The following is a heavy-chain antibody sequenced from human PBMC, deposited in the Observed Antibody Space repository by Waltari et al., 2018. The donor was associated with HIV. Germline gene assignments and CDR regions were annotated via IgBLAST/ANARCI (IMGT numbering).Heavy chain of an antibody. CDR2: INSDGSST. J-gene: IGHJ6*02. Sequence: EVQLVESGGGLVQPGGSLRLSCAASGFPFSSYWMHWVRQAPGKGLVWVSRINSDGSSTSYADSVKGRFTISRDNAKNTLYLQMNSLRAEDTAVYYCARGSWLRSPYYYGMDVWGQGTTVTVSS. CDR1: GFPFSSYW. V-gene: IGHV3-74*01. CDR3: ARGSWLRSPYYYGMDV. D-gene: IGHD5-12*01.